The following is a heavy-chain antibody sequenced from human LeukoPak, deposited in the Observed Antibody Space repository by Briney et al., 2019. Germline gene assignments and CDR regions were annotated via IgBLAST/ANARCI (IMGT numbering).Heavy chain of an antibody. CDR3: ARASYYYDTTGLGAVDI. CDR1: GFTFNDHA. D-gene: IGHD3-22*01. CDR2: IYWNSDKI. V-gene: IGHV3-9*01. J-gene: IGHJ3*02. Sequence: PGGSLRLSCAASGFTFNDHAMYWVRQPPGKGLEWVSGIYWNSDKIGYADSVKGRFTISRDDAKNSLFLQMNSLRAEDTALYYCARASYYYDTTGLGAVDIWGQGTRVTVSS.